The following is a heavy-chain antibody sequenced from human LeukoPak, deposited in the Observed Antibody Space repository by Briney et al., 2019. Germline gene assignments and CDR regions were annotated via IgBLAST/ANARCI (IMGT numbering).Heavy chain of an antibody. CDR1: GGSFSGYY. Sequence: PSETLSLTCAVYGGSFSGYYWSWIRQPPGKGLEWIGEINHSGSTNYNPSLKSRVTISVDTSKNQFSLKLSSVTAADTPVYYCARLVLRYFRPSYYFDYWGQGTLVTVSS. CDR2: INHSGST. V-gene: IGHV4-34*01. J-gene: IGHJ4*02. D-gene: IGHD3-9*01. CDR3: ARLVLRYFRPSYYFDY.